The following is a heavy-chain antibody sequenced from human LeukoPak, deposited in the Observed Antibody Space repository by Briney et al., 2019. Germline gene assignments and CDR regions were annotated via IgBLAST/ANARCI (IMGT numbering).Heavy chain of an antibody. CDR3: ARDGDADYVSDY. CDR2: ISSSSSYI. Sequence: GGSLRLSCAASGFTFSSYSMNWVRQAPGKGLEWVSSISSSSSYIYYADSVKGRFTISRDNAKNSLYLQMNSLRAEDTAVYYCARDGDADYVSDYWGQGTLVTVSS. J-gene: IGHJ4*02. CDR1: GFTFSSYS. V-gene: IGHV3-21*01. D-gene: IGHD3-16*01.